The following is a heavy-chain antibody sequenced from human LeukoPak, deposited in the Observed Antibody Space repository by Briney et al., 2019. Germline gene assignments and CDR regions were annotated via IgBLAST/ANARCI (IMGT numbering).Heavy chain of an antibody. CDR3: AKWTKGIVVVPAAEPDYYYDSSGYLEAYFDY. CDR1: GFTFSSYA. J-gene: IGHJ4*02. Sequence: GGSLRLSCAASGFTFSSYAMSWVRQAPGKGLEWVSAISGSGGSTYYADSVKGRFTISRDNPKNTLYLQMSSLRAEDTAVYYCAKWTKGIVVVPAAEPDYYYDSSGYLEAYFDYWGQGTLVTVSS. D-gene: IGHD3-22*01. CDR2: ISGSGGST. V-gene: IGHV3-23*01.